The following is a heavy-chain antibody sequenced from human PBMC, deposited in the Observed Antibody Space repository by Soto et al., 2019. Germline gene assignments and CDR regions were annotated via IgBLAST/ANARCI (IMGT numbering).Heavy chain of an antibody. J-gene: IGHJ6*02. CDR1: GATFTKYA. CDR2: IIPLFGST. D-gene: IGHD3-10*01. Sequence: QVQLEQSGAEVKMPGSSVTVSCKAYGATFTKYAFNWVRQAPGQGLEWMGGIIPLFGSTNYAERFQGRLTVTTNESTSTVFMELSSLTSDDTVIYYCARDETVIRGVIKRGGGLDLWGQGTTVIVSS. CDR3: ARDETVIRGVIKRGGGLDL. V-gene: IGHV1-69*19.